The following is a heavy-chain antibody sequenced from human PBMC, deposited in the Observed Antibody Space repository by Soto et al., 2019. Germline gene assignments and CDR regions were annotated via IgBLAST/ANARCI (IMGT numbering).Heavy chain of an antibody. CDR1: GYTFTSYY. J-gene: IGHJ4*02. Sequence: QVQLVQSGAEVKKPGASVKVSCKASGYTFTSYYMHWVRRAPGQGLEWMGIINPSGGSTSHAQKFQGRVTMTRDTSTSTVYMELSSLRSDDTAVYYCARGLDYGDYGGPRDYWGQGTLVTVSS. V-gene: IGHV1-46*01. CDR2: INPSGGST. CDR3: ARGLDYGDYGGPRDY. D-gene: IGHD4-17*01.